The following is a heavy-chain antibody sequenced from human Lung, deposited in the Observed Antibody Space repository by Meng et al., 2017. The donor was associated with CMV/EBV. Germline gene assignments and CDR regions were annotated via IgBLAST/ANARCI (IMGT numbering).Heavy chain of an antibody. V-gene: IGHV3-43*01. Sequence: GGSLRLXXAASGFNFDGYTLHWVRQRPGKGLEWVSLVSWDGDSTFYSDSVKGRFTISRDNREKTLYLQMRSLTTEDTALYYCIKDMYGGVDYDYLSDYTMDVWGQGTXVTVSS. CDR1: GFNFDGYT. CDR3: IKDMYGGVDYDYLSDYTMDV. CDR2: VSWDGDST. J-gene: IGHJ6*02. D-gene: IGHD3-16*01.